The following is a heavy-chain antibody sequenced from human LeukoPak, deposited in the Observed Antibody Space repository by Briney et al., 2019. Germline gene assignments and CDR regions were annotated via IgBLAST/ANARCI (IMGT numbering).Heavy chain of an antibody. J-gene: IGHJ3*01. CDR1: GGSISSYY. V-gene: IGHV4-59*08. CDR2: YTGST. D-gene: IGHD3-16*01. Sequence: PSETLSLTCTVSGGSISSYYWSWIRQPPGKGLEWIGYYTGSTNYNPSLKSRVAISVDTSKNQFSLKLTSVTAADTAVYYCARHMAAGGVDAFDFWGQGTMVTVSS. CDR3: ARHMAAGGVDAFDF.